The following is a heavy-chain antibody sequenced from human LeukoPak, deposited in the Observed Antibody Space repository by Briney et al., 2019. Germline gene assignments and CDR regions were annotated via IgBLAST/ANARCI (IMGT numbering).Heavy chain of an antibody. CDR3: ARYAITFGGVIDHFDY. CDR2: IRYDGSNK. V-gene: IGHV3-30*02. D-gene: IGHD3-16*02. J-gene: IGHJ4*02. CDR1: GFTFSSYG. Sequence: GGSLRLSCAASGFTFSSYGMHWVRQAPGKGLEWVAFIRYDGSNKYYADSVKGRFTISRDNANNSLYLQMNSLRAEDTSVYYCARYAITFGGVIDHFDYWGQGTLVTVSS.